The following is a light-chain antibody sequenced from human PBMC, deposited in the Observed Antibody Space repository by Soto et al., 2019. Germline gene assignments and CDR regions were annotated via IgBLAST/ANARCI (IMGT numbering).Light chain of an antibody. J-gene: IGKJ2*01. Sequence: DIQMTQSPSTLSASVGDRVTITCRASQSISGWLAWYQQKPGKAPKVLIYDASTLESGVPSRFSGSGSGTEFTLTISSLQPDAFATYYCQQYNTYLYTFGQGTKLEIK. CDR1: QSISGW. V-gene: IGKV1-5*01. CDR2: DAS. CDR3: QQYNTYLYT.